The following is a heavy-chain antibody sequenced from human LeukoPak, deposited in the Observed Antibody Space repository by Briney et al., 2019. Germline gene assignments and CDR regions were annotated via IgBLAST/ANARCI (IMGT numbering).Heavy chain of an antibody. CDR3: AKGRIAAALFPLGY. J-gene: IGHJ4*02. CDR2: ISGSGGST. Sequence: GGSLRLSCAASGFTFSSYAMSWVRQAPGKGLEWVSAISGSGGSTYYADSVKGRFTISRDNSKSTLYLQMNSLRAEDTAVYYCAKGRIAAALFPLGYWGQGTLVTVSS. D-gene: IGHD6-13*01. CDR1: GFTFSSYA. V-gene: IGHV3-23*01.